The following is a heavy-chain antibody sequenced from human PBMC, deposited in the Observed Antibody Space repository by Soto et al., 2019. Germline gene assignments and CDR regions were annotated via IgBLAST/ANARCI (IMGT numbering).Heavy chain of an antibody. Sequence: EVQVLESGGALVQPGGSLRLSCAASGFTFSSYDMSWVRQAPGKGLEWVSGLSGSGGSTYYADSVKGRFTISRDNSKNTLYLQMNSLRAEDTAVYYCANGWGDYWGQGTLVTVSS. D-gene: IGHD3-16*01. V-gene: IGHV3-23*01. CDR3: ANGWGDY. CDR1: GFTFSSYD. CDR2: LSGSGGST. J-gene: IGHJ4*02.